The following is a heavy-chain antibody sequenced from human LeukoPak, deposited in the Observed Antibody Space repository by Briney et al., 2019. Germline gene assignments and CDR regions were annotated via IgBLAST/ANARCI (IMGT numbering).Heavy chain of an antibody. CDR1: GDTFTVLY. D-gene: IGHD1-26*01. CDR2: FDPDGGGA. CDR3: ALTGAGYQSAHDAFDI. J-gene: IGHJ3*02. Sequence: ASVKVSCKSSGDTFTVLYMHWVRQAPGQGLEWMGVFDPDGGGASYAQKFQGRVTMTVDTSTYTAYMEQNSLRSEDTAVYYYALTGAGYQSAHDAFDIWGQGTMVTVSS. V-gene: IGHV1-24*01.